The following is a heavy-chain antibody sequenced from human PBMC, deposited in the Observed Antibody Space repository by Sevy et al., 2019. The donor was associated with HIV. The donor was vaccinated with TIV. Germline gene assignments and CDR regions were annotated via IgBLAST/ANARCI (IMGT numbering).Heavy chain of an antibody. J-gene: IGHJ6*02. Sequence: GGSLRLSCAASGFSFRNFGMHWVRQAPGKGLEWLALISFDGDTKYYGDSVKGRFTISRDNSKNTLYLQMNSLRVEDTAVYYCAKRGGHDTSGYVSYYYYGMDVWGQRTTVTASS. CDR2: ISFDGDTK. CDR3: AKRGGHDTSGYVSYYYYGMDV. V-gene: IGHV3-30*18. D-gene: IGHD3-22*01. CDR1: GFSFRNFG.